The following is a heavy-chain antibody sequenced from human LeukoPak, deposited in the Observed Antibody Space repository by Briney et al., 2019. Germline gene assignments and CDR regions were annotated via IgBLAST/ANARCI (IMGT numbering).Heavy chain of an antibody. CDR3: IRSLITVTYHDAFQS. V-gene: IGHV3-73*01. CDR2: ITTKPNRYAT. Sequence: GGSLRLSCAASGFTFSGSGIHWVRQAAGKGVEGVGRITTKPNRYATEYPASGKGRFTIAREDTNNTAYLQINSLKTEDTAVYYCIRSLITVTYHDAFQSWGQGTTVTVSS. CDR1: GFTFSGSG. D-gene: IGHD4-17*01. J-gene: IGHJ3*02.